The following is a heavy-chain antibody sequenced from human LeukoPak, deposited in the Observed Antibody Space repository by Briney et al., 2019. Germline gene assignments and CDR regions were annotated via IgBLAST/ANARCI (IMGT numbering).Heavy chain of an antibody. CDR2: IYRAGDT. Sequence: PGGSLRLSCAASGFTLSTYDMHWVRQPTGEGLEWVSIIYRAGDTYYPGSVKGRFTIPRDNAKNSLYLQMNSLRAEDTAVYYCARDAVDTANAVWGQGTTVTVSS. CDR1: GFTLSTYD. CDR3: ARDAVDTANAV. V-gene: IGHV3-13*01. D-gene: IGHD5-18*01. J-gene: IGHJ6*02.